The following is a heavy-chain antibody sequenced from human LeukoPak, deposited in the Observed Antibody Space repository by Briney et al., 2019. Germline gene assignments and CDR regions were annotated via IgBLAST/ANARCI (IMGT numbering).Heavy chain of an antibody. V-gene: IGHV1-69*04. Sequence: SVKVSCKASGGTFSSYAISWVRQAPGPGLEWMGRIIPILGIANYAQKFQGRVTITADKSTSTAYMELSSLRSEDTAVYYCAREDEADLRFDYWGQGTLVTVSS. J-gene: IGHJ4*02. CDR1: GGTFSSYA. CDR2: IIPILGIA. D-gene: IGHD6-13*01. CDR3: AREDEADLRFDY.